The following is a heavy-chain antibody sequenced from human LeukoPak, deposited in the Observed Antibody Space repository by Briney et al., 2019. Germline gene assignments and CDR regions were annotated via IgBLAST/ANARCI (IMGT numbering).Heavy chain of an antibody. CDR3: ARDPKGGLSYAWGAFDI. V-gene: IGHV3-30-3*01. CDR2: ISNDGNTK. Sequence: PGGSLRLSCAASGFTFRTCAMHWVRQAAGKGLEWVAVISNDGNTKYYADSVKGRFIISRDNSKNTLYMQMDGLRLDDTAVYYCARDPKGGLSYAWGAFDIWGHGTVVTVSS. D-gene: IGHD3-16*01. CDR1: GFTFRTCA. J-gene: IGHJ3*02.